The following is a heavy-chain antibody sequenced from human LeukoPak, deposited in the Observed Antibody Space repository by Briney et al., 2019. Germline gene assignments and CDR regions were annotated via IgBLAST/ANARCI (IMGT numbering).Heavy chain of an antibody. D-gene: IGHD6-19*01. V-gene: IGHV3-23*01. CDR3: AKRGSAWDLDY. Sequence: GGSLRLSCAASGFTFSSYAMSWVRQAPGKGLEWVSGISGSGPYTFYTDSVKGRLTISRDSSKNTLYLQMNSLRAEDTALYYCAKRGSAWDLDYWGQGTLVTVSS. CDR1: GFTFSSYA. J-gene: IGHJ4*02. CDR2: ISGSGPYT.